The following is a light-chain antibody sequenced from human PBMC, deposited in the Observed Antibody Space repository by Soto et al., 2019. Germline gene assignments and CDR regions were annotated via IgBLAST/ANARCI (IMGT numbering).Light chain of an antibody. J-gene: IGKJ4*01. V-gene: IGKV3D-15*01. CDR2: GAS. CDR1: QSLSSN. CDR3: QQYNVWPPLT. Sequence: EIGMTQSPATLSVSPGERATLSCRASQSLSSNLAWYQQKPGQAPRLLIYGASTRATGVPARFSGSGSGTEFTLTISSLQSEDFAVYYCQQYNVWPPLTFGGGTKVEIK.